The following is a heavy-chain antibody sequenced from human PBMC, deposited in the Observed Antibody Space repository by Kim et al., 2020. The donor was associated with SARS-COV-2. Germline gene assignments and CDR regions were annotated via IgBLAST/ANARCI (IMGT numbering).Heavy chain of an antibody. CDR2: FDPEDGET. Sequence: ASVKVSCKVSGYTRTELSMHWVRQAPGKGLEWMGGFDPEDGETIYAQKFQGRVTMTEDTSTDTAYMELSSLRSEDTAGYYCATAAGVCGGATRCPRWFDPWGQGPLVTVSS. J-gene: IGHJ5*02. CDR1: GYTRTELS. D-gene: IGHD1-26*01. CDR3: ATAAGVCGGATRCPRWFDP. V-gene: IGHV1-24*01.